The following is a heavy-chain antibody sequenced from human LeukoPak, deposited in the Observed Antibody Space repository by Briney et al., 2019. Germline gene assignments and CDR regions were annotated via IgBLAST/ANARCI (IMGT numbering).Heavy chain of an antibody. CDR2: ISGSGGST. Sequence: GGSLRLSCAASGFTFSSYAMSWVRQAPGKGLEWVSAISGSGGSTYYADSVKGRFTISRDNSKNTLYLQMNSLRAEDTAVYYCAKGTSRQDRNDLDDYWGQGTLVTVSS. CDR1: GFTFSSYA. D-gene: IGHD1-14*01. V-gene: IGHV3-23*01. J-gene: IGHJ4*02. CDR3: AKGTSRQDRNDLDDY.